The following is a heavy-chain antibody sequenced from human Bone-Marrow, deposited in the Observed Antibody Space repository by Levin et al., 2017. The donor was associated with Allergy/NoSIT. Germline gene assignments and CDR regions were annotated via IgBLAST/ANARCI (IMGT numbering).Heavy chain of an antibody. CDR2: IWYDASNK. CDR1: GFTFSTYS. Sequence: PGGSLRLSCAASGFTFSTYSMHWVRQAPGKGLEWVALIWYDASNKYYTGSVKGRFTISRDNSKNTLSLQMNSLRVEDTAVYYCARDRGPREYFDYWGQGSLVTVSS. V-gene: IGHV3-33*01. D-gene: IGHD1-26*01. CDR3: ARDRGPREYFDY. J-gene: IGHJ4*02.